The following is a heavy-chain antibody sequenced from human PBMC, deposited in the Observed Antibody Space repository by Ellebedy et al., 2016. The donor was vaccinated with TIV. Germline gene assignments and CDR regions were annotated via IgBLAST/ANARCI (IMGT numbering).Heavy chain of an antibody. Sequence: GGSLRLSCVVSGFTFTPYAMNWVRQAPGKGLEWLSYISGSSLTIYYADSVKGRFIISRDNAENSLYLQMTSLRAEDTAVYYCARDMAWGNERVNDAPDMWGQGTMVIVSP. D-gene: IGHD1-1*01. CDR1: GFTFTPYA. J-gene: IGHJ3*02. CDR3: ARDMAWGNERVNDAPDM. CDR2: ISGSSLTI. V-gene: IGHV3-48*04.